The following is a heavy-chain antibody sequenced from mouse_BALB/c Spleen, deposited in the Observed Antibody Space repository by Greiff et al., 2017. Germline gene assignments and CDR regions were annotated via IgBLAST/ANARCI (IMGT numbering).Heavy chain of an antibody. J-gene: IGHJ4*01. Sequence: VKLMESGPGLVQPSQSLSITCTVSGFSLTSYGVHWVRQSPGKGLEWLGVIWSGGSTDYNAAFISRLSISKDNSTSQVFFKMNSLQANDTAIYYCARKGGRITTSYAMDYWGQGTSVTVSS. CDR3: ARKGGRITTSYAMDY. V-gene: IGHV2-2*02. CDR2: IWSGGST. CDR1: GFSLTSYG. D-gene: IGHD2-4*01.